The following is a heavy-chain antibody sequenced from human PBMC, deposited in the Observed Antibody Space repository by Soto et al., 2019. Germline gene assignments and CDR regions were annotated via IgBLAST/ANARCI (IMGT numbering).Heavy chain of an antibody. CDR1: GFSLSTSGMC. V-gene: IGHV2-70*01. J-gene: IGHJ6*02. Sequence: SGPTLGDPTQTLTLACTFSGFSLSTSGMCVSWIRHPPGEALEWLALIDWDDDKYYSTSLKTRITISKDASKNTVVLTMTNMDPVDTAPYYCARIPRLAVAGLYYCCYGMDXWGQGPTVTVS. CDR2: IDWDDDK. D-gene: IGHD6-19*01. CDR3: ARIPRLAVAGLYYCCYGMDX.